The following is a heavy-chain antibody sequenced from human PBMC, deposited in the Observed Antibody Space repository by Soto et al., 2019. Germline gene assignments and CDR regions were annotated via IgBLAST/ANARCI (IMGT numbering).Heavy chain of an antibody. CDR1: GYTFTSYD. J-gene: IGHJ3*02. D-gene: IGHD4-17*01. V-gene: IGHV1-8*01. Sequence: QVQLVQSGAEVKKPGASVKVSCKASGYTFTSYDINWVRQATGQGLEWMGWMNPNSGNTGYAQKFQGRVTMNRNTSISTAYMELSSLRSEDTAVYYCARSGKIYGDYVGAFDIWGQGTMVTVST. CDR2: MNPNSGNT. CDR3: ARSGKIYGDYVGAFDI.